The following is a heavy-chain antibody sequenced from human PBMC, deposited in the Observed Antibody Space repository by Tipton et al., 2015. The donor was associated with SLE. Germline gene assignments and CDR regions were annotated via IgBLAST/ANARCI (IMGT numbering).Heavy chain of an antibody. D-gene: IGHD3-3*01. J-gene: IGHJ6*03. CDR3: ARRDQLLRSLAYYYYMDV. Sequence: TLSLTCAVSGYSISSGYYWGWIRQPPGKGLEWIGSIYHSGSTYYNPSLKSRVTISVDTSKNQFSLKLSSVTAADTAVYYCARRDQLLRSLAYYYYMDVWGKGTAVTVSS. CDR2: IYHSGST. CDR1: GYSISSGYY. V-gene: IGHV4-38-2*01.